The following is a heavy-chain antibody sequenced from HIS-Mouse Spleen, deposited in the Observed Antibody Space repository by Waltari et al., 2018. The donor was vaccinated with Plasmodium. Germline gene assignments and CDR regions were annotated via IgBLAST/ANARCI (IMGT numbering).Heavy chain of an antibody. CDR3: ARLRYSYGYFDY. D-gene: IGHD5-18*01. J-gene: IGHJ4*02. V-gene: IGHV4-59*08. CDR2: IYYSGST. Sequence: QVQLQESGPGLVKPSETLSLTCTVSGGSISSYFWLWLRQPPGKGLEWIGYIYYSGSTNYNPSLKSRVTISVDTSKNQFSLKLSSVTAADTAVYYCARLRYSYGYFDYWGQGTLVTVSS. CDR1: GGSISSYF.